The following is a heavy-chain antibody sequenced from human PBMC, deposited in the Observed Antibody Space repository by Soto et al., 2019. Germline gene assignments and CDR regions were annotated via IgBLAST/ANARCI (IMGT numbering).Heavy chain of an antibody. J-gene: IGHJ6*01. CDR2: INPNSGGT. V-gene: IGHV1-2*04. CDR3: AREEQPSGYYYYDGTDV. CDR1: GYTFTGYY. D-gene: IGHD6-13*01. Sequence: ASVKVSCKASGYTFTGYYMHWVRQAPGQGLEWMGWINPNSGGTNYAQKFQGWVTMTRDTSISTAYMELSRLRSDDTAVYYCAREEQPSGYYYYDGTDVWGRGTTVTVSS.